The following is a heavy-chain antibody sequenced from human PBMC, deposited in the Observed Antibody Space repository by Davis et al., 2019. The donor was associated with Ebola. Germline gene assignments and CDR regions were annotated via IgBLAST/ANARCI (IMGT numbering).Heavy chain of an antibody. Sequence: PSETLSLTCTVSGGSISSYYWSWIRQPPGKGLEWIGYIYYSGSTNYNPSLKSRVTISVDTSKNQFSLKLSSVTAADTAVYYCARLQMNRAINWFDPWGQGTLVTVSS. D-gene: IGHD3-9*01. J-gene: IGHJ5*02. CDR3: ARLQMNRAINWFDP. V-gene: IGHV4-59*08. CDR1: GGSISSYY. CDR2: IYYSGST.